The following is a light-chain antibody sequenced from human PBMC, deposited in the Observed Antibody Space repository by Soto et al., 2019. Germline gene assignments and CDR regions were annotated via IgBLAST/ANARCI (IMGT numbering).Light chain of an antibody. Sequence: DIQMTQSPSTMSESVGDRVTITCRASQSIGDWLAWYQQKPGKAPKLVIYKASRLETGVPSRFCASGSGTEFTLTISSLQPDDFATYYCQQYNGYSYTFGHGTKVEI. CDR2: KAS. V-gene: IGKV1-5*03. CDR3: QQYNGYSYT. CDR1: QSIGDW. J-gene: IGKJ2*01.